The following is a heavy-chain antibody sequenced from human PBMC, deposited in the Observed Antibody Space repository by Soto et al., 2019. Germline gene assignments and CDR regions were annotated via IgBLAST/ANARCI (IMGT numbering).Heavy chain of an antibody. Sequence: EVQLLESGGGLVQPGGSLRLSCAASGFTFSSYAMSWVRQAPGKGLEWVSAISGSGGSTYYADFVKGRFTISRDHSQITLYLQMNSLRAEATAVYYCAKGEGWYLAFYIWGQVTMVTVSS. CDR2: ISGSGGST. D-gene: IGHD6-19*01. V-gene: IGHV3-23*01. CDR1: GFTFSSYA. CDR3: AKGEGWYLAFYI. J-gene: IGHJ3*02.